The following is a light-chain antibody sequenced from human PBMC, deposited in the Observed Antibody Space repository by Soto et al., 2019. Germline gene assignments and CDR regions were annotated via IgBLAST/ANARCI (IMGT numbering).Light chain of an antibody. CDR2: KAS. Sequence: DIQMTQSPSTLSASVGDTVTITCRASQSLSYWLAWYQQKPGQAPKLLIHKASTLESGVPSRFSGSGYGTEFTLTISSLQPDDFATFYCQQYDRFPYSFGQGTKLEIK. CDR3: QQYDRFPYS. V-gene: IGKV1-5*03. J-gene: IGKJ2*03. CDR1: QSLSYW.